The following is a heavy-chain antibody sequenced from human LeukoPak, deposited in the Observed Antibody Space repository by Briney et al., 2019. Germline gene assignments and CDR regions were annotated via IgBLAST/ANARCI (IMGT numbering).Heavy chain of an antibody. Sequence: ASVKASCKASGYTFTGYYMHWVRQAPGQGLEWMGWINPNSGGTNHAQKFQGRVTMTNDTSIRTDYMELSRLRSDDTAVYYCARFKYVDIVATSPRGDYYYYMDVWGKGTTVTVSS. J-gene: IGHJ6*03. CDR3: ARFKYVDIVATSPRGDYYYYMDV. CDR2: INPNSGGT. D-gene: IGHD5-12*01. CDR1: GYTFTGYY. V-gene: IGHV1-2*02.